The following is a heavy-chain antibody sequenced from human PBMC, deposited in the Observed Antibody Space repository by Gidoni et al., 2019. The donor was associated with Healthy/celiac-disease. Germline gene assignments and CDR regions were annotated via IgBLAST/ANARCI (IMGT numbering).Heavy chain of an antibody. CDR1: GGSISSGSYY. Sequence: QVQLQESGPGLVKPSQTLSLTCTVSGGSISSGSYYWSWIRQPAGKGLEWIGRIYPSGSTNYNPSLKSRVTISVDTSKNQFSLKLSSVTAVDTAVYYCARDRFTIFGVVTPGYFDLWGRGTLVTVSS. V-gene: IGHV4-61*02. J-gene: IGHJ2*01. D-gene: IGHD3-3*01. CDR3: ARDRFTIFGVVTPGYFDL. CDR2: IYPSGST.